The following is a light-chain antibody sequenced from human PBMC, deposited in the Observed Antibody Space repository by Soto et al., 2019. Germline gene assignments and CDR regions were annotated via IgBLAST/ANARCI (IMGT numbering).Light chain of an antibody. Sequence: IVFTQSPGTLSLSPGERATLSWKTSQSVSSSYLAWYQQKPGQAPRLLIYGASNRATGIPDRFSGSGSGTDFTLTISRLEPEDFAVYYCQQYGSSPRTFGQGTKVDI. CDR2: GAS. CDR3: QQYGSSPRT. J-gene: IGKJ1*01. V-gene: IGKV3-20*01. CDR1: QSVSSSY.